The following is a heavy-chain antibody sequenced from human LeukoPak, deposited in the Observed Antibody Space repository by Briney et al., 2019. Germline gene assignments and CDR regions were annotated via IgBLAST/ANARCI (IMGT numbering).Heavy chain of an antibody. Sequence: GGSLRLSCAASGFTFSSYGMHWVRQAPGKGLEWVAVISHDGSNKYYADSVKGRFTISRDNSKNTLYLQMNSLRAEDTAVYYCAKDFYDYVWGSYRSYFDYWGQGTLVTVSS. D-gene: IGHD3-16*02. CDR2: ISHDGSNK. CDR1: GFTFSSYG. J-gene: IGHJ4*02. V-gene: IGHV3-30*18. CDR3: AKDFYDYVWGSYRSYFDY.